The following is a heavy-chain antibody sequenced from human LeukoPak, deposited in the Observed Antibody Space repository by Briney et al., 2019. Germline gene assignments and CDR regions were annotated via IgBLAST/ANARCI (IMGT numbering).Heavy chain of an antibody. D-gene: IGHD3-10*01. V-gene: IGHV3-7*01. J-gene: IGHJ4*02. CDR2: INEDGSSR. Sequence: GGSLRLSCAASGFTFNTYWMGWVRLAPGKGLEWVAFINEDGSSRYYVGSVKGRFTVSRDNAQNSLYLQMNNLRVDDTAIYYCARDRGSRAGSDYWGQGTRVTVSS. CDR1: GFTFNTYW. CDR3: ARDRGSRAGSDY.